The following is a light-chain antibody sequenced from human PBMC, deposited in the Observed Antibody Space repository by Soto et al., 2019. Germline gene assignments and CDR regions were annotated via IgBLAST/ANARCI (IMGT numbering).Light chain of an antibody. Sequence: QSVLTQPPSASGTPGQRVTISCSGSSSNIGSNRVNWYQQLPGTAPKLLMYSSNQRPSGVTDRFSGSKAGTSASLAISWLQSEAESDYYCAAWDDSLNGVVFGGGTKLTVL. CDR3: AAWDDSLNGVV. J-gene: IGLJ2*01. CDR1: SSNIGSNR. V-gene: IGLV1-44*01. CDR2: SSN.